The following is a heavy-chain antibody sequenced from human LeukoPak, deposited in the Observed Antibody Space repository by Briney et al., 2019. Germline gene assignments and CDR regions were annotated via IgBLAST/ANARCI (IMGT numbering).Heavy chain of an antibody. CDR3: ARDRGKDYFGD. J-gene: IGHJ4*02. Sequence: GGTLRLSCVTSGLTFTNHGFHWLRQAADKGLEWVAYVRNDGFDTYHSNSVKGRFSISRDDSKNTVYLQMNSLRAEDTALYYCARDRGKDYFGDWGQGTQVTVSS. D-gene: IGHD2-15*01. CDR2: VRNDGFDT. CDR1: GLTFTNHG. V-gene: IGHV3-30*02.